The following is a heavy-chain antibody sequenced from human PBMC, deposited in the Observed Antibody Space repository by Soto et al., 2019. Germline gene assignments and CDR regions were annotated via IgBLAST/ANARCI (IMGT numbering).Heavy chain of an antibody. V-gene: IGHV1-3*01. Sequence: ASVKVSCKASGYTFTSYAMHWVRQAPGQRLEWMGWINAGNGNTKYSQKFRGRVTITRDTSASTAYMELSSLRSEDTAVYYCARVSYGSGSYYNVYYYYGMDVWGQGTTVTVSS. CDR3: ARVSYGSGSYYNVYYYYGMDV. D-gene: IGHD3-10*01. J-gene: IGHJ6*02. CDR2: INAGNGNT. CDR1: GYTFTSYA.